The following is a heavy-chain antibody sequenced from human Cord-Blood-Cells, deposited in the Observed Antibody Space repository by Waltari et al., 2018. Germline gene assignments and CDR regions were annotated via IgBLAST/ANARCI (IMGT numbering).Heavy chain of an antibody. Sequence: QVQLQQWGAGLLKPSETLSLTCAVYGGSFSGYYWSWIRQPPGKVLEWNGEINHSGSTNYNPSLKSRVTISVDTSKNQFSLKLSSVTAADTAVYYCARAETYYDILTGYYDYWGQGTLVTVSS. CDR3: ARAETYYDILTGYYDY. J-gene: IGHJ4*02. V-gene: IGHV4-34*01. CDR2: INHSGST. D-gene: IGHD3-9*01. CDR1: GGSFSGYY.